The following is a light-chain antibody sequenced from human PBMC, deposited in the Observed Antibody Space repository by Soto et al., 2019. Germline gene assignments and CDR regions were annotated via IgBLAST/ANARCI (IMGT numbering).Light chain of an antibody. CDR2: DAP. Sequence: DIQMTQSPSTLSASVGDRDTITCRASQSISNWLAWYQQKPGKAPKLLIYDAPSLESGVPSRFSGSGSGTEFTLTISSLQPDDFATYYCQHYNSYSEAFGQGTKVDIK. CDR1: QSISNW. J-gene: IGKJ1*01. V-gene: IGKV1-5*01. CDR3: QHYNSYSEA.